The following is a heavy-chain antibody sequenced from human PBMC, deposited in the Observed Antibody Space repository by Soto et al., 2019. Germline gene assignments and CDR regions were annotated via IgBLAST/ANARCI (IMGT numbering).Heavy chain of an antibody. V-gene: IGHV3-30*18. D-gene: IGHD3-3*01. CDR1: GFTFSSYG. J-gene: IGHJ6*03. CDR3: AKGFWGGSANYYYYYYMDV. Sequence: PGGSLRLSCAASGFTFSSYGMHWVRQAPGRGLEWVSVISYDGSNKYYADSVKGRFTISRDNSKNTLYLQMNSLRAEDTAVYYCAKGFWGGSANYYYYYYMDVWGKGTTVTVSS. CDR2: ISYDGSNK.